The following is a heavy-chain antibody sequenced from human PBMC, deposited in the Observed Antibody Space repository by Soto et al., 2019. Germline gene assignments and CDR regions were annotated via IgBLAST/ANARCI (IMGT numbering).Heavy chain of an antibody. J-gene: IGHJ3*02. D-gene: IGHD2-2*01. CDR3: ARGEGFVVVEPAAMPNDAFDI. V-gene: IGHV6-1*01. Sequence: SQTLSLTCAISGDSVSSNSAAWNWIRQSPSRGLEWLGRTYYRSKWYNDYAVSVKSRITINPDTSKNQFSLQLNSVTPEDTAVNYCARGEGFVVVEPAAMPNDAFDIWGKGKMVTVSS. CDR2: TYYRSKWYN. CDR1: GDSVSSNSAA.